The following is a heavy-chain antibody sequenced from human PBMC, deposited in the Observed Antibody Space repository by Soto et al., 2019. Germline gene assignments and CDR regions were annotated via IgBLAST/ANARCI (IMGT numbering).Heavy chain of an antibody. V-gene: IGHV4-30-4*01. Sequence: QVQLQESGPGLVKPSQTLSLTCTVSGGSISSGDYYWSWIRQPPGKGLEWIGYIYYSGSTYYNPSLKRRVTISVDTSKNQFSLKLSSVTAADTAVYYCARDFACSSTSCYEDYWYFDLWGRGTLVTVSS. J-gene: IGHJ2*01. CDR2: IYYSGST. D-gene: IGHD2-2*01. CDR1: GGSISSGDYY. CDR3: ARDFACSSTSCYEDYWYFDL.